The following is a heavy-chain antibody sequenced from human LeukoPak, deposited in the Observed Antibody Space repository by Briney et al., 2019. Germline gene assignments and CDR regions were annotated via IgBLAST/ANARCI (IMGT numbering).Heavy chain of an antibody. V-gene: IGHV1-2*02. CDR3: SRVIAAASTRLGY. J-gene: IGHJ4*02. CDR2: INPNSGGT. CDR1: GYTLTAYY. D-gene: IGHD6-13*01. Sequence: ASVKVSCKASGYTLTAYYMHWVRQAPGQGLGWMGWINPNSGGTNYAQNFQGRVTMTRDTSISTAYMELSRLRSDDTAMYYCSRVIAAASTRLGYWGPRTLVTVSS.